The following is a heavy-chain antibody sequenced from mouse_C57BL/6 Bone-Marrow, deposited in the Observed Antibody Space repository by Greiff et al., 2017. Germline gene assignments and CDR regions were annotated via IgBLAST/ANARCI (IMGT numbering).Heavy chain of an antibody. CDR3: ASGGDYYSYGYWYFDV. J-gene: IGHJ1*03. CDR1: GYTFTSYW. V-gene: IGHV1-53*01. Sequence: VQLQQPGTELVRPGSSVKLSCKASGYTFTSYWMHWVKQRPIQGLEWIGNINPTNGGTHYNQKFKNKATLTVDKSSSTAYMQLSSLTSEDSAVYYCASGGDYYSYGYWYFDVWGTGTTVTVSS. CDR2: INPTNGGT. D-gene: IGHD2-12*01.